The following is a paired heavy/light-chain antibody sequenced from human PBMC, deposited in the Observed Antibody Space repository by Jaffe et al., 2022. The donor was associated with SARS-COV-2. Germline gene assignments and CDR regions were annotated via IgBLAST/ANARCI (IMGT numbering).Light chain of an antibody. CDR1: QSVLYSSNNKNY. J-gene: IGKJ1*01. Sequence: DIVMTQSPDSLAVSLGERATINCKSSQSVLYSSNNKNYLAWYQQKPGQPPKLLIYWASTRESGVPDRFSGSGSGTDFTLTISSLQAEDVAVYYCQQYYSTPAWTFGQGTKVEIK. V-gene: IGKV4-1*01. CDR2: WAS. CDR3: QQYYSTPAWT.
Heavy chain of an antibody. J-gene: IGHJ2*01. CDR1: GFTVSSNY. Sequence: EVQLVESGGGLIQPGGSLRLSCAASGFTVSSNYMSWVRQAPGKGLEWVSVIYSGGSTYYADSVKGRFTISRDNSKNTLYLQMNSLRAEDTAVYYCARSKSESYCGGDCQKALYFDLWGRGTLVTVSS. V-gene: IGHV3-53*01. D-gene: IGHD2-21*02. CDR2: IYSGGST. CDR3: ARSKSESYCGGDCQKALYFDL.